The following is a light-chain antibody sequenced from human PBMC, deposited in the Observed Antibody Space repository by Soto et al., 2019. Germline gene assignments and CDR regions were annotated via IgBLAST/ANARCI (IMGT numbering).Light chain of an antibody. V-gene: IGLV1-40*01. CDR2: GNS. Sequence: QSVLTQPPSGSGAPVQRGSITCTESSSNIGAGYDVHWYQQLPGTAPKLLIYGNSNRPSGVPDRFSGSKSGTSASLAITGLQAEDEADYYCQSYDSSLSALYVFGTGTKVTV. J-gene: IGLJ1*01. CDR3: QSYDSSLSALYV. CDR1: SSNIGAGYD.